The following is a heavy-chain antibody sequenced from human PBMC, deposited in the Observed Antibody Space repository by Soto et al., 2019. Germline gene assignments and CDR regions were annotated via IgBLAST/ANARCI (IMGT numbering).Heavy chain of an antibody. D-gene: IGHD6-19*01. CDR1: GFTFSSFS. J-gene: IGHJ4*02. V-gene: IGHV3-30-3*01. CDR3: ARTTTVAGTPEFDY. Sequence: GSLRLSCAASGFTFSSFSLHWVRQAPGKGLEWLALISYDGSNKYNADSVKGRFTISRDNSNNTLYLQLNSLRPDDTAVYYCARTTTVAGTPEFDYWGQGALVTVS. CDR2: ISYDGSNK.